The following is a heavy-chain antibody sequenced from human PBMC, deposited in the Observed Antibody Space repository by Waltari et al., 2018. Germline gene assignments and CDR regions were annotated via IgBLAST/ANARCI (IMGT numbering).Heavy chain of an antibody. D-gene: IGHD6-6*01. V-gene: IGHV4-30-2*01. CDR1: GGSISSGGYS. Sequence: QLQLQESGSGLVKPSQTLSLTCAVSGGSISSGGYSWSWIRQPPGKGLEWIGYIYHSGSTSYNPSPKSRVTISVDRSKNQFSLKLGSVTAADTAVYYCARLYSSSSSYYYYYMDVWGKGTTVTVSS. J-gene: IGHJ6*03. CDR2: IYHSGST. CDR3: ARLYSSSSSYYYYYMDV.